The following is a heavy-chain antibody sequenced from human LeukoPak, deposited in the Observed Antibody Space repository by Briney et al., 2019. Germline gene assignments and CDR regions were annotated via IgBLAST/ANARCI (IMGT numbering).Heavy chain of an antibody. CDR3: ARDYDSSGYYEGIFDY. CDR2: ISSSSSYI. J-gene: IGHJ4*02. CDR1: GFTFSSYS. Sequence: GGSLRLSCAASGFTFSSYSMNWVSQAPGKGLEWVSSISSSSSYIYYADSVKGRFTISRDNAKNSLYLQMNSLRAEDTAVYYCARDYDSSGYYEGIFDYWGQGTLVTVSS. V-gene: IGHV3-21*01. D-gene: IGHD3-22*01.